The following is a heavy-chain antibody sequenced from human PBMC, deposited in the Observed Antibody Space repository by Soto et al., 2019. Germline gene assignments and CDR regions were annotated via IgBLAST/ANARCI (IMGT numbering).Heavy chain of an antibody. CDR3: ARDRTRWLQLAFDY. CDR1: GGSFSSYA. D-gene: IGHD5-12*01. J-gene: IGHJ4*02. V-gene: IGHV1-69*13. Sequence: SVRVSCEGCGGSFSSYAISWVRQAPGQGLEWMGGIIPIFGTANYAQKFQGRVTITADESTSTAYMELSSLRSEDTAVYYCARDRTRWLQLAFDYWGQGTLVTVSS. CDR2: IIPIFGTA.